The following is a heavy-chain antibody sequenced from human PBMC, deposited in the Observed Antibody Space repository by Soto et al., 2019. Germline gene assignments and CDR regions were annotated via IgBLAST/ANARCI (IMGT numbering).Heavy chain of an antibody. Sequence: QIQLVQYGGEVRTPGASVKVSCKASGYTFSSYGITWVRQAPGQGLEWLGWINPSSGETNYAQKFQGRVTVTTDTSTTTGYMELRNLTFDDTAVYYCARDWYPRFDPWGQGTLVTVSS. D-gene: IGHD6-13*01. CDR1: GYTFSSYG. CDR3: ARDWYPRFDP. V-gene: IGHV1-18*01. J-gene: IGHJ5*02. CDR2: INPSSGET.